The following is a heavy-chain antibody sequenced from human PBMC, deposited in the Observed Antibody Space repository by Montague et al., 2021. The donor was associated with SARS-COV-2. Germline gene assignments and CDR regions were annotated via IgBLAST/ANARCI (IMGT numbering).Heavy chain of an antibody. CDR3: SKDNYYFGSGSYTWDN. Sequence: SLRLSCAASGFTFDEYAMHWVRQAPGKGLEWVSGISWNSGSIGYADSVKGRFTISRDNAKSSLYLQMDSLRPEDTALYYCSKDNYYFGSGSYTWDNWGQGTLVTVSS. CDR1: GFTFDEYA. J-gene: IGHJ4*02. V-gene: IGHV3-9*01. D-gene: IGHD3-10*01. CDR2: ISWNSGSI.